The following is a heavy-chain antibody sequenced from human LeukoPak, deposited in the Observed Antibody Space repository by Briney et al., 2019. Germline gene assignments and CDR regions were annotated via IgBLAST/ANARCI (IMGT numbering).Heavy chain of an antibody. J-gene: IGHJ4*02. CDR2: ISSSGSTI. CDR1: GFTFSDYY. V-gene: IGHV3-11*01. D-gene: IGHD6-13*01. CDR3: ARGAGTLDY. Sequence: PGGSLRLSCAASGFTFSDYYMSWIRQAPGKGLEWVSYISSSGSTIYYAGSVRGRFTISRDNSKNKLYLQMNILRAEEADVYCCARGAGTLDYWGEGTLVTVSS.